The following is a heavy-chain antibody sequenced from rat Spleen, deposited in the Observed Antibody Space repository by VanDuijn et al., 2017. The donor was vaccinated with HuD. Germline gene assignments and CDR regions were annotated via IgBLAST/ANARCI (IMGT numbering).Heavy chain of an antibody. V-gene: IGHV5S23*01. Sequence: EVQLVESGGGLVQPGNSLKLSCAASGFTFSDYGVAWVRQAPTTGLEWVAYISYDGDTTYYRDSVKGRFTISRDNAKSTLYLQMDSLRSEDTATYYCVRQDTSGYSNWFTYWGQGTLVTVSS. CDR2: ISYDGDTT. CDR1: GFTFSDYG. J-gene: IGHJ3*01. CDR3: VRQDTSGYSNWFTY. D-gene: IGHD4-3*01.